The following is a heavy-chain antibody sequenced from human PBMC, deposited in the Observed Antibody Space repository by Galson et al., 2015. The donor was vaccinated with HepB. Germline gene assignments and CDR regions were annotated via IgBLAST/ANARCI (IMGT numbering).Heavy chain of an antibody. J-gene: IGHJ5*02. CDR3: TTGAILPAAIFT. V-gene: IGHV3-15*01. CDR2: LKSMTDGGTT. D-gene: IGHD2-2*01. Sequence: SLRLSCAASGLTFSNAWMNWVRQAPGKGLEWVGRLKSMTDGGTTDYAAPVKGRFTISRHDSKNTLYLQMNSLKIEDTAVYYCTTGAILPAAIFTWGQGTLVTVSS. CDR1: GLTFSNAW.